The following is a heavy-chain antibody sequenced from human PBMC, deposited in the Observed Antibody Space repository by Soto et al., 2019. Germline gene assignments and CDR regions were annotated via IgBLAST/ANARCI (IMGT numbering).Heavy chain of an antibody. CDR1: GYTFPTST. Sequence: QLQLVQSGAEAKKPGASVKVSCKASGYTFPTSTISWVRQAPGQGLEWMGWIKAYSGNTNYAQKLKGRVTMTTDTSTNTAYMELRSLTTDVTAIYYCAIADYGDDDYWGQGTLVTVSS. V-gene: IGHV1-18*01. CDR2: IKAYSGNT. J-gene: IGHJ4*02. CDR3: AIADYGDDDY. D-gene: IGHD4-17*01.